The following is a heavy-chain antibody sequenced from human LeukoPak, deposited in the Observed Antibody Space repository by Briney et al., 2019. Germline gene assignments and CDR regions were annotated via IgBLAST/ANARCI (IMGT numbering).Heavy chain of an antibody. J-gene: IGHJ4*02. CDR1: GFNFGDYA. CDR3: TREVEGMSAY. D-gene: IGHD6-13*01. V-gene: IGHV3-49*04. Sequence: GGSLRLSCTASGFNFGDYAMSWVRQAPGKGLEWVGFIRSKGSGGAIEYDPSVDGRFTISRDDSKSIAYLQMTSLKTEDTAAYFCTREVEGMSAYWGQGTLVTVSS. CDR2: IRSKGSGGAI.